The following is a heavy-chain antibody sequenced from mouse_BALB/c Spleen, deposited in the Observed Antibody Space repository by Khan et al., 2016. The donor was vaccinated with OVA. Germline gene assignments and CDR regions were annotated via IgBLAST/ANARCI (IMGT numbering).Heavy chain of an antibody. D-gene: IGHD1-1*01. V-gene: IGHV5-9-3*01. CDR2: ISSGGTYT. CDR1: GFTFSNYG. Sequence: VQLKESGGGLVKPGGSLKLSCAASGFTFSNYGLSWVRQTPEKRLEWVATISSGGTYTYYPDSVKGRFTISRDNAKNTLYLQMSSLRSEDTAMYYCARTPGYYGSVYYDNWGQGTTLTVTS. CDR3: ARTPGYYGSVYYDN. J-gene: IGHJ2*01.